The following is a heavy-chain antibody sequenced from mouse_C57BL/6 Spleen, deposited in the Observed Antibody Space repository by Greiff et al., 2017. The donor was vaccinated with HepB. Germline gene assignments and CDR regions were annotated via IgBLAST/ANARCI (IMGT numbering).Heavy chain of an antibody. CDR1: GYAFSSSW. D-gene: IGHD2-1*01. CDR3: ASGGNPFAY. Sequence: QVQLQQSGPELVKPGASVKISCKASGYAFSSSWMNWVKQRPGKGLEWIGRIYPGDGDTNYNGKFKGKATLTADKSSSTAYMQLSSLPSEDSAVYFCASGGNPFAYWGQGTLVTVSA. CDR2: IYPGDGDT. J-gene: IGHJ3*01. V-gene: IGHV1-82*01.